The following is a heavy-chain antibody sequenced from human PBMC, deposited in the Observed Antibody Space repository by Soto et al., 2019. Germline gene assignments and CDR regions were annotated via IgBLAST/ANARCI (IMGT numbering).Heavy chain of an antibody. CDR1: GGSISSGGYS. Sequence: SETLSLTCAVSGGSISSGGYSWSWIRQPPGKGLEWIGYIYHSGSTYYNPSLKSRITISLDRSKKQFSLKLSSVTAAETAVYYCARGMTTVTTLDYWGQGTLVTVSS. V-gene: IGHV4-30-2*01. CDR2: IYHSGST. J-gene: IGHJ4*02. CDR3: ARGMTTVTTLDY. D-gene: IGHD4-17*01.